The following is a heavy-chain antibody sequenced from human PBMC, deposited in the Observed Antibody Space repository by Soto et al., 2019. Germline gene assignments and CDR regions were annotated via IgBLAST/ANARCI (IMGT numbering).Heavy chain of an antibody. CDR2: IYYTGTT. D-gene: IGHD2-8*01. V-gene: IGHV4-59*01. Sequence: SETLSLTCSVSGTSIRGYYWTWIRQPPGKGLEWVGYIYYTGTTKYNPSLKSRVTISVDTSKNQFSLRLNSVTTADTAVYYCAREVSSFGTNHFDSWGQGALVTVSS. CDR3: AREVSSFGTNHFDS. CDR1: GTSIRGYY. J-gene: IGHJ4*02.